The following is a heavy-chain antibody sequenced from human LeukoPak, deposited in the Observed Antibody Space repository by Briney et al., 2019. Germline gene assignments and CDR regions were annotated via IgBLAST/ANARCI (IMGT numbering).Heavy chain of an antibody. CDR1: GFTFSSYG. CDR3: ARDAGNSGYGMDV. Sequence: PGGSLRLSCAASGFTFSSYGMHWVRQAPGKGLEWVAVIWYDGSNKYYADSVKGRFTISRDSAKNSLYLQMGSLRDEDTAVYYCARDAGNSGYGMDVWGQGTTVTVSS. D-gene: IGHD6-19*01. J-gene: IGHJ6*02. CDR2: IWYDGSNK. V-gene: IGHV3-33*01.